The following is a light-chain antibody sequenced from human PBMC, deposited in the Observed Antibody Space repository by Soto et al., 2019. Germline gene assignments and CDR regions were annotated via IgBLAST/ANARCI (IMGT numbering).Light chain of an antibody. CDR1: QSVSSN. J-gene: IGKJ1*01. V-gene: IGKV3-15*01. Sequence: EIVMTQSPATLSVSPGERATLSCRASQSVSSNLAWYQHKPGQAPRLLMYGASTRATCIPARFSGSGSGTEFTLTISSLQSEDFAVYYCQHYNNWPPWTFGQGTKVEIK. CDR2: GAS. CDR3: QHYNNWPPWT.